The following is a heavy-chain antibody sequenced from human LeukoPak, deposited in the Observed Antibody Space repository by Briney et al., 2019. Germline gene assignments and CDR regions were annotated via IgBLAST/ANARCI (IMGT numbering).Heavy chain of an antibody. CDR1: GFTFSNYA. CDR3: AKDSLYCADGCYSFLDW. D-gene: IGHD2-21*02. Sequence: PGGSLGLSCAASGFTFSNYAMGWVRQAPGKGLEWVSSIRGSGSHTYYADSVKGRFTISRDNSKSTLYLQLNSLRAEDTAVYYCAKDSLYCADGCYSFLDWWGQGTLVTVSS. J-gene: IGHJ4*02. CDR2: IRGSGSHT. V-gene: IGHV3-23*01.